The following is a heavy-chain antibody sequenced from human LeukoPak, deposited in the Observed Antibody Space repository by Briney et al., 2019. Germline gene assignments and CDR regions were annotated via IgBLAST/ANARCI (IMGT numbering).Heavy chain of an antibody. Sequence: GGSLRLSCAASGFTFSSYWMNWVRQAPGKGLEWVANIKQDGSENYYVDSVKGRFTISRDNAKNSLYLHMNSLRAEDTAVYYCARDGVFRSSAPDYWGQGTLVTVSS. CDR3: ARDGVFRSSAPDY. J-gene: IGHJ4*02. CDR1: GFTFSSYW. D-gene: IGHD6-6*01. V-gene: IGHV3-7*01. CDR2: IKQDGSEN.